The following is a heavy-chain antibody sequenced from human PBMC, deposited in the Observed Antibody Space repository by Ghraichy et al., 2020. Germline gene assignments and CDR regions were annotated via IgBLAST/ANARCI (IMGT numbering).Heavy chain of an antibody. D-gene: IGHD6-6*01. CDR2: IYYSGST. CDR1: GGSISSYY. V-gene: IGHV4-59*01. CDR3: ARAGLSVYIAALDY. Sequence: SETLSLTCTVSGGSISSYYWSWIRQPPGKGLEWIGYIYYSGSTNYNPSLKSRVTISVDTSKNQFSLKLSSVTAADTAVYYCARAGLSVYIAALDYWGQGTLVTVSS. J-gene: IGHJ4*02.